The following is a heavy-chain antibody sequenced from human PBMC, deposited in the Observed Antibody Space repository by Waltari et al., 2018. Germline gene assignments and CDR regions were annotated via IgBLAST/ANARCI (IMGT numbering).Heavy chain of an antibody. CDR2: IYPGGDT. J-gene: IGHJ3*02. CDR1: GGSISRSAYY. V-gene: IGHV4-39*02. Sequence: QLQLQESGQGLVKSSETLSPTCTVPGGSISRSAYYWVWLRQPPGKELEWIGSIYPGGDTYYHSSLESRVRLSVDRSSNHFSMRLRSVTAADTAVYYCARRGDWLPLDAFDIWGQGTVVTVSS. D-gene: IGHD2-15*01. CDR3: ARRGDWLPLDAFDI.